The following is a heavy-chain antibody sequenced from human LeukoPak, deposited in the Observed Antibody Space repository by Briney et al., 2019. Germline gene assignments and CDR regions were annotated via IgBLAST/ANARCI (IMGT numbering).Heavy chain of an antibody. CDR2: INPNSGGT. Sequence: ASVKVSCKASGYTFTGYYMHWVRQAPGQGLEWMGWINPNSGGTNYARKFQGRVTMTRDTSISTAYMELSRLRSDDTAVYYCARVYDFWSGYYTEGLGYFDYWGQGTLVTVSS. V-gene: IGHV1-2*02. CDR1: GYTFTGYY. D-gene: IGHD3-3*01. CDR3: ARVYDFWSGYYTEGLGYFDY. J-gene: IGHJ4*02.